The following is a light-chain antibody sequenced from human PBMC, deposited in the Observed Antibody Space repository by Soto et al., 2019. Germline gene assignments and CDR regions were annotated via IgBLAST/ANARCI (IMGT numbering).Light chain of an antibody. CDR2: EVS. Sequence: QSALTQPPSASGSPGQSVTISCTGTSSDVAGYNYVSWYQQHPGKAPKLMIYEVSKRPSGVPHRFSGSKAGKTASLTVSGXXXXXXXXXXCSSYAGSNNWVFGGGT. J-gene: IGLJ3*02. V-gene: IGLV2-8*01. CDR3: SSYAGSNNWV. CDR1: SSDVAGYNY.